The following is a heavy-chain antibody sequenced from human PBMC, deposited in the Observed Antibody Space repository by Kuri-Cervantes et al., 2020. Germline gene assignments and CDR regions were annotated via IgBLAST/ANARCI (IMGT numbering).Heavy chain of an antibody. Sequence: ASVKVSCKASGGTFSSYAISWVRQAPGQGLEWMGWMNPNSGNTGYAQKFQGRVTMTRNTSISTAYMELSRLRSDDTAVYYCASRPTRGNCSSTSCQGDYWGQGTLVTVSS. CDR2: MNPNSGNT. CDR3: ASRPTRGNCSSTSCQGDY. CDR1: GGTFSSYA. V-gene: IGHV1-8*02. D-gene: IGHD2-2*01. J-gene: IGHJ4*02.